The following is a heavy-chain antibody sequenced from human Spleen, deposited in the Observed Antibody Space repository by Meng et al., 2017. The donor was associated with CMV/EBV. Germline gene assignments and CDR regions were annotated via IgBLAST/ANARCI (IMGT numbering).Heavy chain of an antibody. D-gene: IGHD6-6*01. V-gene: IGHV3-11*04. J-gene: IGHJ4*02. CDR3: AKIGRFSSSSGDY. CDR1: GGSFSDYY. Sequence: LSLTCAVYGGSFSDYYMSWIRQAPGKGLEWVSYISSSGSTIYYADSVKGRFTISRDNAKNSLYLQMNSLRAEDTAVYYCAKIGRFSSSSGDYWCQGTLVTVSS. CDR2: ISSSGSTI.